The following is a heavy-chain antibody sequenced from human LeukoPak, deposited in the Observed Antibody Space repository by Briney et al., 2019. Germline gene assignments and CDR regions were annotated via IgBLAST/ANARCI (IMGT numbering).Heavy chain of an antibody. V-gene: IGHV3-33*01. Sequence: GGSLRLSCAASGFTFSSYGMHWVRQAPGKGLEWVAVIWYDGTNTYYADSVKGRFTISRDNSKNTLYLQMNSLRAENTAVYYCARDFCSGGSCYPDAFDIWGQGTMVTVSS. CDR2: IWYDGTNT. D-gene: IGHD2-15*01. CDR3: ARDFCSGGSCYPDAFDI. CDR1: GFTFSSYG. J-gene: IGHJ3*02.